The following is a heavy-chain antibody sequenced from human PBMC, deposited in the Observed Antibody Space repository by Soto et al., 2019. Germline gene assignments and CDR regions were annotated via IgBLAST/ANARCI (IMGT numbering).Heavy chain of an antibody. CDR3: ARGADIVVVPAAMRSWFDP. J-gene: IGHJ5*02. CDR1: GYTFTSYG. Sequence: QVQLVQSGAEVKKPGASVKVSCKASGYTFTSYGISWVRQAPGQGLEWMGWISAYNGNTNYAQKLQGRVTMTTDTPTSTAYMELRSLRSDDTAVYYCARGADIVVVPAAMRSWFDPWGQGTLVTVSS. V-gene: IGHV1-18*01. CDR2: ISAYNGNT. D-gene: IGHD2-2*01.